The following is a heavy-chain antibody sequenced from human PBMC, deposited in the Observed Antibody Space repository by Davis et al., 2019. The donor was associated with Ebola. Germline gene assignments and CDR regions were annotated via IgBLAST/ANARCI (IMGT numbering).Heavy chain of an antibody. CDR2: LNAANGKT. D-gene: IGHD1-26*01. V-gene: IGHV1-3*01. Sequence: ASVKVSCKASGYTLTDYALLWVRQAPGQRLEWMGWLNAANGKTKYSQNFQGRVTMTTDTSTTTVFMELRNLRSDDTAVYWCARGEGAPDYWGQGTLVTVSS. J-gene: IGHJ4*02. CDR3: ARGEGAPDY. CDR1: GYTLTDYA.